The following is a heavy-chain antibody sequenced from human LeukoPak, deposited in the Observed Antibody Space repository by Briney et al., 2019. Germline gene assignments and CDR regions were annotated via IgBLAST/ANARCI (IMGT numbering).Heavy chain of an antibody. J-gene: IGHJ4*02. D-gene: IGHD6-19*01. CDR3: ARGLSGWSHSFDY. V-gene: IGHV4-59*01. CDR2: IYYSGST. Sequence: PSETLSLTCSVSGGSISSLYWSWIRQPPGKGLEWIGYIYYSGSTNYNPSPKSRVTISVDTSKNQFSLKLSSVTAADTAVYYCARGLSGWSHSFDYWGQGTLVTVSS. CDR1: GGSISSLY.